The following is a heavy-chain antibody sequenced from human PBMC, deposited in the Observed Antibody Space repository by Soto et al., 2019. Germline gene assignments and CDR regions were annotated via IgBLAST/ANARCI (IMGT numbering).Heavy chain of an antibody. D-gene: IGHD3-22*01. J-gene: IGHJ6*02. CDR1: GGSISSGDYY. V-gene: IGHV4-30-4*01. Sequence: SESLSLTCTVSGGSISSGDYYWSWIRQPPGKGLEWIGYIYYSGSTYYNPSLKSRVTISVDTSKNQFSLKLSSVTAADTAVYYCARARSTDYYDSSGYPPNYYYGMDVWGQGTTVTVS. CDR2: IYYSGST. CDR3: ARARSTDYYDSSGYPPNYYYGMDV.